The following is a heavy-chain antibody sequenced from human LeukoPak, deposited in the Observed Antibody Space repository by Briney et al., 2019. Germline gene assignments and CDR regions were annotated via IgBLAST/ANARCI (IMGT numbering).Heavy chain of an antibody. J-gene: IGHJ4*02. Sequence: GGSLRLSCAASGFTFSSYSMNWVRQAPGKGLELVSSISSSSSYIYYADSVKGRFTISRDNAKNSLYLQMTSLRAEDTAVYYCTRDPRRLDYWGQGTLVTVSS. CDR3: TRDPRRLDY. CDR1: GFTFSSYS. CDR2: ISSSSSYI. V-gene: IGHV3-21*04.